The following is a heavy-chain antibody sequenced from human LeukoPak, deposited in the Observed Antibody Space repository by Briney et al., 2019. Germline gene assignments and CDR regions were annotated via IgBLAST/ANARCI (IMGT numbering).Heavy chain of an antibody. J-gene: IGHJ4*02. CDR3: ASLSYCSSTSCYVGCFDY. CDR2: IYYSGST. CDR1: GGSISSYY. V-gene: IGHV4-59*08. D-gene: IGHD2-2*01. Sequence: PSETLSLTCTVSGGSISSYYWSWIRQPPGKGLEWIGYIYYSGSTNYNPSLKSRVTISVDTSKNQFSLKLSSVTAADTAVYYCASLSYCSSTSCYVGCFDYWGQGTLVTVSS.